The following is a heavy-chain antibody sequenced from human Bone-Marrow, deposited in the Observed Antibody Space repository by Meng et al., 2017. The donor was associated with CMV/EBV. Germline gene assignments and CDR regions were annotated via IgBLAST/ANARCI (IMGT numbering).Heavy chain of an antibody. Sequence: GESLKISCAASGFTVSSNYMSWVRQAPGKGLEWVSVIYSGGSTYYADSVKGRFTISRDNSKNTLYLQMNSLRAEDTAVYYCARDHLDRNFDYWGQGTLVTVSS. D-gene: IGHD1-1*01. CDR1: GFTVSSNY. J-gene: IGHJ4*02. CDR3: ARDHLDRNFDY. CDR2: IYSGGST. V-gene: IGHV3-66*01.